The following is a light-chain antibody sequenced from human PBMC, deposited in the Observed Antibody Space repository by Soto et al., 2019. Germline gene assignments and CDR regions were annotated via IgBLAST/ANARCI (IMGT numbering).Light chain of an antibody. J-gene: IGKJ5*01. CDR2: GAS. CDR1: QSVSSSY. CDR3: QQYGSSPIT. Sequence: EIVLTQSPGTLSLSPGERATLSCRASQSVSSSYLAWYQQKPGQAPRLLIYGASSRATGIPDRFSGSGSGTDFTLTISRLEPEDFAVYYCQQYGSSPITFGPAPRLEIK. V-gene: IGKV3-20*01.